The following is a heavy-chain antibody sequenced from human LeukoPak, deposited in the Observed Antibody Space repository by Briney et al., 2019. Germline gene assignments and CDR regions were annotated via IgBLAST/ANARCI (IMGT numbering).Heavy chain of an antibody. D-gene: IGHD3-22*01. CDR1: GYTFTGYY. CDR2: INPNSGGT. Sequence: ASVKVSCKASGYTFTGYYMHWVRLAPGQGLEWMGWINPNSGGTNYAQKFQDRVTMTRDTSISTAYMELSRLRSDDTAVYYCARPSNYYDSSGYRHDPFDYWGQGTLVTVSS. V-gene: IGHV1-2*02. CDR3: ARPSNYYDSSGYRHDPFDY. J-gene: IGHJ4*02.